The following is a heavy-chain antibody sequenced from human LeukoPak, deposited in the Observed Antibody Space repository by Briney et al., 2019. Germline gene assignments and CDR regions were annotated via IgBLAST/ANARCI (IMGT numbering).Heavy chain of an antibody. CDR2: ISSSSSYI. CDR3: ARVWVSIAAAGHLQYYYYGMDV. V-gene: IGHV3-21*01. J-gene: IGHJ6*02. CDR1: GFTFSSYS. D-gene: IGHD6-13*01. Sequence: PGGSLRLSCAASGFTFSSYSMNWVRQASGKGLEWVSSISSSSSYIYYADSVKGRFTISRDNAKNSLYLQMNSLRAEDTAVYYCARVWVSIAAAGHLQYYYYGMDVWGQGTTVTVSS.